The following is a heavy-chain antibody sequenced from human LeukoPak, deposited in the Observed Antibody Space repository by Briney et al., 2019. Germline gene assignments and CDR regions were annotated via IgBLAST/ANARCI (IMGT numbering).Heavy chain of an antibody. V-gene: IGHV1-69*13. CDR1: GGTFSSYA. D-gene: IGHD5-12*01. Sequence: SVKVSCKASGGTFSSYAISWVRQAPGQGLEWMGGIVPIFGTANYAQKFQGRVTITADESTSTAYMELSSLRSEDTAVYYCARDAGYSGYDAMYYFDYWGQGTLVTASS. CDR3: ARDAGYSGYDAMYYFDY. CDR2: IVPIFGTA. J-gene: IGHJ4*02.